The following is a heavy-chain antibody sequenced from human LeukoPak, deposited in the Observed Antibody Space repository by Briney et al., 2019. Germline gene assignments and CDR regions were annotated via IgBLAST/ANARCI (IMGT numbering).Heavy chain of an antibody. D-gene: IGHD3-10*01. J-gene: IGHJ4*02. CDR2: ISSDGGST. CDR1: GFTFSSYV. V-gene: IGHV3-64D*06. CDR3: VSSITMVRGVFVGPGY. Sequence: PGGSLRLSCSASGFTFSSYVMHWVRQAPGKGLEYVSAISSDGGSTYYTDSVKGRFTISRDNSKNTLYLQMSSLRAEDTAVYYCVSSITMVRGVFVGPGYWGQGTLVTVSS.